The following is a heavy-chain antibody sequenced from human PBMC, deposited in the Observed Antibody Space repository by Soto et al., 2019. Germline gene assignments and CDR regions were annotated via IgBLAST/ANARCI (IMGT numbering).Heavy chain of an antibody. D-gene: IGHD4-4*01. CDR1: GGPLGSYY. J-gene: IGHJ6*02. V-gene: IGHV4-59*01. CDR3: ARDGDGRMTTLRSYYNGMDV. CDR2: VLYTGSA. Sequence: SETLAPTFTVSGGPLGSYYWSWIRQPPGKGVEWIGYVLYTGSANCHDFLNTRVSISLDTSNYQFSLQLSSVTAADTAVYYCARDGDGRMTTLRSYYNGMDVWGPGSTVT.